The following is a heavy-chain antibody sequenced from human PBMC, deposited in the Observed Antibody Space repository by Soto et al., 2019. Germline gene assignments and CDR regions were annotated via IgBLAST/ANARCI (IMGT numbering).Heavy chain of an antibody. CDR3: ARDLRRGGD. J-gene: IGHJ4*02. V-gene: IGHV3-53*01. CDR1: GFSVTSNH. CDR2: IYAGGTT. Sequence: PGGSLRLSCAASGFSVTSNHMSWVRQGPGKGLEWVSIIYAGGTTYYADSVKGRFTISRDNSENTLFLQMNSLRDEDTAVYYCARDLRRGGDWGQGTLVTVPQ. D-gene: IGHD3-10*01.